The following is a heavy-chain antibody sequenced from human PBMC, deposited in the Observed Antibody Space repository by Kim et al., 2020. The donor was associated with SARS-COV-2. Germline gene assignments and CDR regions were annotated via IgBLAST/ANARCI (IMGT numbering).Heavy chain of an antibody. J-gene: IGHJ4*02. D-gene: IGHD3-16*02. V-gene: IGHV4-34*01. Sequence: SETLSLTCAVYGGSFSGYYWSWIRQPPGKGLEWIGEINHSGSTNYNPSLKSRVTISVDTSKNQFSLKLSSVTAADTAVYYCARGANYDYVWGSYRRRYFDYWGQGTLVTVSS. CDR3: ARGANYDYVWGSYRRRYFDY. CDR2: INHSGST. CDR1: GGSFSGYY.